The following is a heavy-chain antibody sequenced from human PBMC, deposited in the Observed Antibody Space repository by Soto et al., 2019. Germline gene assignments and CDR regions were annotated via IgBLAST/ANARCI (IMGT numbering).Heavy chain of an antibody. CDR3: ARDGYSGSYYWYFDL. D-gene: IGHD1-26*01. V-gene: IGHV3-48*02. Sequence: GGSLRLSCAASGFTFSSYSMNWVRQAPGKGLEWVSYISSTSTTIYYADSVKGRFTISRDNAKNSLYLQMNSLRDEDTAVYYCARDGYSGSYYWYFDLWGRGTLVTVSS. CDR1: GFTFSSYS. J-gene: IGHJ2*01. CDR2: ISSTSTTI.